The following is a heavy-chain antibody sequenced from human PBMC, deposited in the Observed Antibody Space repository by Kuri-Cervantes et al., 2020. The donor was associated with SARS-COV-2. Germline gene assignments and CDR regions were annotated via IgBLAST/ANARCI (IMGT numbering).Heavy chain of an antibody. V-gene: IGHV1-18*04. J-gene: IGHJ3*02. CDR3: ARSTPFRRLVVISQGGAFDI. CDR2: ISVWNRNT. D-gene: IGHD3-22*01. CDR1: GYTFITYG. Sequence: ASVKVSCKASGYTFITYGISWVRQAPGQGLEWLGWISVWNRNTDYAQKGKGRVTMTTDTSTSTAYMELRSLRSDDTAVYYCARSTPFRRLVVISQGGAFDIRGQGTMVTVSS.